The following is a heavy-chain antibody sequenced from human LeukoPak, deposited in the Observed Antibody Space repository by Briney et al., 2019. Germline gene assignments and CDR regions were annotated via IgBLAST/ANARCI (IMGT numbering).Heavy chain of an antibody. J-gene: IGHJ6*03. V-gene: IGHV1-69*06. CDR1: GGTFSSYA. CDR3: ARGPNEELYYYMDV. D-gene: IGHD2-8*01. Sequence: SVKVSCKASGGTFSSYAISWVRQAPGQGLEWMGGIIPIFGTANYAQKFQGRVTITADKPTSTAYMELRSLRSDDTAVYYCARGPNEELYYYMDVWGKGTTVTVSS. CDR2: IIPIFGTA.